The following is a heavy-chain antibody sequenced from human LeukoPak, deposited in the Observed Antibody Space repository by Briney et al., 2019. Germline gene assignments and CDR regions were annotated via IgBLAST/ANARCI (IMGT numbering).Heavy chain of an antibody. Sequence: GGSLRLSCAASGFTFSSCWMNWVRQAPGKGLEWVASIKEDGSEKYYVDSVKGRFTISRDNAKNSLYLQMNSLRAEDTAVYYCARDPKAAAEGFDYWGQGTLVTVSS. CDR2: IKEDGSEK. CDR1: GFTFSSCW. V-gene: IGHV3-7*01. J-gene: IGHJ4*02. D-gene: IGHD6-13*01. CDR3: ARDPKAAAEGFDY.